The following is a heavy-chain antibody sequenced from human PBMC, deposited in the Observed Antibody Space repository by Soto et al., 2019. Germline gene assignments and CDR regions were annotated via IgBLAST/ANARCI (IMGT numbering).Heavy chain of an antibody. D-gene: IGHD2-2*02. Sequence: EASVKVSCKASGYTFTSYAMHWVRQAPGQRLEWMGWINAGNGNTKYSQKFQGRVTITRDTSASTAYMELSSLRSGDTAVYYCASSFTVPAAIVYWGQGTLVTVSS. CDR2: INAGNGNT. V-gene: IGHV1-3*01. CDR1: GYTFTSYA. J-gene: IGHJ4*02. CDR3: ASSFTVPAAIVY.